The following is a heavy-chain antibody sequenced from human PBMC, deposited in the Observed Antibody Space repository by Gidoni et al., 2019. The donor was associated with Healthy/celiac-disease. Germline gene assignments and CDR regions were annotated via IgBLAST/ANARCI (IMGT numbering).Heavy chain of an antibody. CDR1: GGSISSSSYY. CDR2: IYYSGIT. CDR3: ARGQLGYFDY. Sequence: QLQLPESGPGLVKPSAPPSLTCTVSGGSISSSSYYWGWIRQPPGKGLEWIGSIYYSGITYYNPSLKSRVTISVDTSKNQFSLKLSSVTAADTAVYYCARGQLGYFDYWGQGTLVTVSS. D-gene: IGHD6-6*01. V-gene: IGHV4-39*01. J-gene: IGHJ4*02.